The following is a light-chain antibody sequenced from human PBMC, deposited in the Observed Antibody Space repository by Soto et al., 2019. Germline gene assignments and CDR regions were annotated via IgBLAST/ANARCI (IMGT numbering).Light chain of an antibody. CDR3: QQYYSTPLA. CDR2: WAS. V-gene: IGKV4-1*01. Sequence: DIVMTQSPDSLAVSLGERATINCKSSQSVLYSSNNKNYLAWYQQKPGQPPKLLIYWASTRESGVHDRFSGSASGTDFTLTISSLQAEDVAVYCCQQYYSTPLAFGGGTKVEIK. J-gene: IGKJ4*01. CDR1: QSVLYSSNNKNY.